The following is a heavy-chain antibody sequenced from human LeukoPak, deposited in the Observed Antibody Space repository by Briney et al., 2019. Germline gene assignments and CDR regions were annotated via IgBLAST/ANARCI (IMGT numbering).Heavy chain of an antibody. CDR2: INSDGSIT. Sequence: GGSLRLSCAASGFTFSSYWMHWVRQAPGKGLVWVSRINSDGSITSYADSVKGRFTISRDNAKNTLYLQMNSLRAEDTAVYYCARGPIVVVPAASYMDVWGKGTTVTISS. J-gene: IGHJ6*03. D-gene: IGHD2-2*01. V-gene: IGHV3-74*01. CDR1: GFTFSSYW. CDR3: ARGPIVVVPAASYMDV.